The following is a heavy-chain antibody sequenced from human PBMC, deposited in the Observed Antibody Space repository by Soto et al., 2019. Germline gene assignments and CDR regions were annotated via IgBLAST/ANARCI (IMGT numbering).Heavy chain of an antibody. CDR3: AREKTYYYDSSGPSYYYGMDV. Sequence: VASLRLSGAASGFTVSSKYMSRGRQAPGKGLEWVSVIYSGGSTYYADSVKGRFTISRDNFKNTLYLQMNSLRAEDTAVYYCAREKTYYYDSSGPSYYYGMDVWGQGT. J-gene: IGHJ6*02. V-gene: IGHV3-66*01. D-gene: IGHD3-22*01. CDR1: GFTVSSKY. CDR2: IYSGGST.